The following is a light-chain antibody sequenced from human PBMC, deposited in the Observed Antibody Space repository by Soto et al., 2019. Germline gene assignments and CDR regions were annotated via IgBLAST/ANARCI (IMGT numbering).Light chain of an antibody. J-gene: IGLJ2*01. CDR3: SSYAGSNIYVV. CDR2: EVS. V-gene: IGLV2-8*01. Sequence: QSVLTQPPSASGSPGQSVTISCTGTGSDVGGCNYVSWYQHHPGKAPKLMLYEVSTRPSGVPDRFSGSKSGNTASLTVSGLQAEDEADYYCSSYAGSNIYVVFGGGTKLTVL. CDR1: GSDVGGCNY.